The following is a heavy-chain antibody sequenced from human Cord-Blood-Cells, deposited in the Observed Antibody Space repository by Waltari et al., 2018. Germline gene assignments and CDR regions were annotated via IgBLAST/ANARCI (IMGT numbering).Heavy chain of an antibody. J-gene: IGHJ6*02. CDR3: ARGRYSSSWYYYYYGMDV. CDR2: MNPNSGNT. V-gene: IGHV1-8*01. CDR1: GYTFTSYD. D-gene: IGHD6-13*01. Sequence: QVQLVQSGAEVKKPGASVKVSCKASGYTFTSYDINWVRQAPGQGLEWMGWMNPNSGNTGYAQKFQVRVTMTRNTSISTAYMELSSLRSEDTAVYYCARGRYSSSWYYYYYGMDVWGQGTTVTVSS.